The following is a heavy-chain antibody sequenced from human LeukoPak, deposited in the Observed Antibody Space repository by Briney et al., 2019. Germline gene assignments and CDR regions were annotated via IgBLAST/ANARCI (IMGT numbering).Heavy chain of an antibody. Sequence: PGGSLRLSCSASGFTSSSYTMNWIRQAPGKGLEWVSSISPSSSMMHYADSVRGRFTISRDNAKNSLHLQMNSLRDEDTAVYYCASRRGFDDWGQGTLVTVSS. CDR1: GFTSSSYT. D-gene: IGHD3-10*01. CDR3: ASRRGFDD. V-gene: IGHV3-48*02. J-gene: IGHJ4*02. CDR2: ISPSSSMM.